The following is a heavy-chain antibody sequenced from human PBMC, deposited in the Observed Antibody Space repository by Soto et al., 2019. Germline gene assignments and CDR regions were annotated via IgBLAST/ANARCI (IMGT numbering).Heavy chain of an antibody. CDR1: GFTFSSYG. D-gene: IGHD3-9*01. CDR2: ISYVGSNK. V-gene: IGHV3-30*18. CDR3: AKDRAGYDAFDI. J-gene: IGHJ3*02. Sequence: QVQLVESGGGVVQPGRSLRLSCAASGFTFSSYGMHWVRQAPGKGLEWVAVISYVGSNKYYADSVKGRFTISRDNSKNTLYLQMNSLRAEDTAVYYCAKDRAGYDAFDIWGQGTMVTVSS.